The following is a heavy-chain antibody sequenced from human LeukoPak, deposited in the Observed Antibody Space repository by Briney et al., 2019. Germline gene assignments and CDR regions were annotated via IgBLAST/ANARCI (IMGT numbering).Heavy chain of an antibody. CDR3: AKDAAGSNWPYYFDY. V-gene: IGHV3-23*01. CDR2: ISDHGGST. J-gene: IGHJ4*02. D-gene: IGHD6-13*01. CDR1: GFSFRSYA. Sequence: GGSLRLSCAASGFSFRSYAMSWVRQAPGKGLEWVSGISDHGGSTYHADSVKGRFTISRDNSKNTVYLQMNSLRADDTAVYYCAKDAAGSNWPYYFDYWGQGTLATVSS.